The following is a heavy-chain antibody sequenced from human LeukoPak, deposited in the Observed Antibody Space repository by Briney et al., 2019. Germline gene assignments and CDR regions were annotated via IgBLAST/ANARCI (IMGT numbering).Heavy chain of an antibody. CDR1: GFTFNTYA. Sequence: GGSLRLSCAASGFTFNTYAMTWVRQAPGKGLEWVSAISGSGGSTYYADSVKGRFTISRDNSKNTLYLQMNSLRAEDTAVYYCAKRAYTRYYDSSGYCYFDYWGQGTLVTVSS. CDR3: AKRAYTRYYDSSGYCYFDY. J-gene: IGHJ4*02. V-gene: IGHV3-23*01. CDR2: ISGSGGST. D-gene: IGHD3-22*01.